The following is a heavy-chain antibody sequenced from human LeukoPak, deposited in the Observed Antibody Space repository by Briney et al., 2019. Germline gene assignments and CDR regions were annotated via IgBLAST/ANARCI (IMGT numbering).Heavy chain of an antibody. Sequence: GGSLRLSCAASGFTFSAYGMSWVRQAPGKGLEWVSHISDTVRDTWYANSVKGRFIISRDNSRDTVYLQMSSLKPEDTALYFCAKDNYGGIFASWGQGTLVTVSS. J-gene: IGHJ4*02. V-gene: IGHV3-23*01. D-gene: IGHD4-17*01. CDR2: ISDTVRDT. CDR3: AKDNYGGIFAS. CDR1: GFTFSAYG.